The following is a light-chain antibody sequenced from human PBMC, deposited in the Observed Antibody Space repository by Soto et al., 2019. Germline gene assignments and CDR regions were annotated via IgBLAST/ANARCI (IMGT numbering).Light chain of an antibody. V-gene: IGLV2-14*01. CDR3: SSYTSSSTDV. CDR1: SSDVGGYNY. J-gene: IGLJ1*01. CDR2: EVN. Sequence: QSALTQPASVSGSPGQSITISCTGTSSDVGGYNYVSWCQQHPGKAPKLMIYEVNNRPSGVSNRFSGSKSGNTASLTISGLQAEDEADYYCSSYTSSSTDVFGTGTKLTVL.